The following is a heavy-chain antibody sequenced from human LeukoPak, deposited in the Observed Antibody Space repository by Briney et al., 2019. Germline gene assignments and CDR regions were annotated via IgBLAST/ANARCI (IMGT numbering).Heavy chain of an antibody. CDR3: AREGANAFDI. Sequence: PSETLSLTYTVSGGSISSYYWSWLWQPPGKGLEWIGCIHYSGSTNYNPSLKSRATISVDTSMNQFSLKLSSVTAADTAVYYCAREGANAFDIWGQGTMVTVSS. V-gene: IGHV4-59*01. CDR1: GGSISSYY. D-gene: IGHD3-16*01. J-gene: IGHJ3*02. CDR2: IHYSGST.